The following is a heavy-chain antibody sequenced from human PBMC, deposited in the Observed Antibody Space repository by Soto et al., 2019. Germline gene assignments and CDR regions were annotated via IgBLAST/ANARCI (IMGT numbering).Heavy chain of an antibody. Sequence: EVQLVESGGGLVQPGGSLRLSCAVSGFIVSSDYISWVRQAPGKGLEWVSVLYHTGGTFYADSVKGRFTISRDNSKNTVYLQMNSLRADDTAMYYCAKATWDYWGQGTLVTVSS. CDR1: GFIVSSDY. CDR2: LYHTGGT. V-gene: IGHV3-66*01. CDR3: AKATWDY. J-gene: IGHJ4*02.